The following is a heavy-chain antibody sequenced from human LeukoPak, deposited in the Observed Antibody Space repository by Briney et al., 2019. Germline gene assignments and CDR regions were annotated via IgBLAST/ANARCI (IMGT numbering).Heavy chain of an antibody. CDR1: GGSISSSSYY. D-gene: IGHD6-13*01. Sequence: SETLSLTCTVSGGSISSSSYYWGWIRQPPGKGLEWIGEINHSGSTNYNPSLKSRVTISVDTSKNQFSLKLSSVTAADTAVYYCARGGAAAGTRVVYYYYGMDVWGQGTTVTVSS. CDR2: INHSGST. V-gene: IGHV4-39*07. CDR3: ARGGAAAGTRVVYYYYGMDV. J-gene: IGHJ6*02.